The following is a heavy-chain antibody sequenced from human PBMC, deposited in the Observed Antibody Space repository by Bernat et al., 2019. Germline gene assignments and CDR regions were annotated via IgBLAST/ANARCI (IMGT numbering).Heavy chain of an antibody. CDR1: GFTFSSYA. J-gene: IGHJ6*02. Sequence: EVQLLESGGGLVQPGGSLRLSCAASGFTFSSYAMSWVRQAPGKGLEWVSAISGSGGSTYYADSVKGWFTISRDDSKNTLYLQMNSLRAEDTAVYYCAKVYVTMVRGASGLDVWGQETTVTVSS. CDR2: ISGSGGST. V-gene: IGHV3-23*01. D-gene: IGHD3-10*01. CDR3: AKVYVTMVRGASGLDV.